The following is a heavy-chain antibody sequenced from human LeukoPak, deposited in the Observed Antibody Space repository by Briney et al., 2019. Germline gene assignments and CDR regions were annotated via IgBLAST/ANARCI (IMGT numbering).Heavy chain of an antibody. J-gene: IGHJ4*02. V-gene: IGHV3-33*06. CDR1: GFIFSNYG. D-gene: IGHD6-25*01. CDR3: AKDAADSRPDY. CDR2: IWYDGSND. Sequence: PGRSLRLSCTASGFIFSNYGMHWVRQAPGKGLEWAALIWYDGSNDQYAESVKGRFTISRDNSKNTLYLQMNSLRIEDTAVYYCAKDAADSRPDYWGQGTLVTVSS.